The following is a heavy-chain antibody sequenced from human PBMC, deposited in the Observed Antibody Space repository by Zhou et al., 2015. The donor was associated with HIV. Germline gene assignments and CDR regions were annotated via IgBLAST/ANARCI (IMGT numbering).Heavy chain of an antibody. CDR2: ISAYNGNT. Sequence: TSYGISWVRQAPGQGLEWMGWISAYNGNTNYAQKLQGRVTMTTDTSTSTAYMELRSLRSDDTAVYYCARDELLWFGTQKYNWFDPWGQGTLVTVSS. D-gene: IGHD3-10*01. J-gene: IGHJ5*02. CDR3: ARDELLWFGTQKYNWFDP. V-gene: IGHV1-18*01. CDR1: TSYG.